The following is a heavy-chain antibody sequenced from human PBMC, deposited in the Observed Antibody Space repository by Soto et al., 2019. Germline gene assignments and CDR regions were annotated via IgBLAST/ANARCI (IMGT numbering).Heavy chain of an antibody. J-gene: IGHJ4*02. CDR1: GYNFSDFG. V-gene: IGHV1-18*04. CDR2: ISGKNGNT. CDR3: ARSDYYEDTGTFEK. D-gene: IGHD4-17*01. Sequence: ASVKVSWKASGYNFSDFGITWVRQAPGQGLEWMGWISGKNGNTNYAQKVQGRVTLTADTSTRTAYMEMRALTSDDTGIYYCARSDYYEDTGTFEKRGQRTPVTGSS.